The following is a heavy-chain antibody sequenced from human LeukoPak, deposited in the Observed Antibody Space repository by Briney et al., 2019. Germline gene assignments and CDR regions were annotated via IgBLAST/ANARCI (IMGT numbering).Heavy chain of an antibody. V-gene: IGHV1-69*13. CDR3: AGGSGYYIRFDY. Sequence: ASVKVSCKASGGTFSSYAISWVRQAPGQGLEWMGGIIPIFGTANYAQKFQGRVTITADESTSTAYMELSSLRSGDTAVYYCAGGSGYYIRFDYWGQGTLVTVSS. CDR2: IIPIFGTA. D-gene: IGHD3-22*01. CDR1: GGTFSSYA. J-gene: IGHJ4*02.